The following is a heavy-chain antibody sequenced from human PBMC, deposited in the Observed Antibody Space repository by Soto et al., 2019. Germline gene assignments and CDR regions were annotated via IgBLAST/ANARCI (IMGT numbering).Heavy chain of an antibody. CDR3: ARDESFYGSGFDY. D-gene: IGHD3-10*01. CDR1: SYIFTSYG. CDR2: IGIYNYDT. Sequence: ASVKVSCKASSYIFTSYGINWVRQAPGQGLERVGWIGIYNYDTKYAQKLQGRVTLTTEISTSTVYMELRSLRSDDTAVYYCARDESFYGSGFDYWGLGTLVTSPQ. J-gene: IGHJ4*02. V-gene: IGHV1-18*01.